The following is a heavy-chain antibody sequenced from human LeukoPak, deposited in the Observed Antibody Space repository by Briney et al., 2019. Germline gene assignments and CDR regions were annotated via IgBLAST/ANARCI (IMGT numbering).Heavy chain of an antibody. CDR1: GFTFSSYA. CDR2: ISGSGGST. V-gene: IGHV3-23*01. CDR3: AKATVYYYDSSGYPGYYFDY. J-gene: IGHJ4*02. D-gene: IGHD3-22*01. Sequence: GGSLRLSCAASGFTFSSYAMRWVRQAPGKGLEWVSAISGSGGSTYYADSVKGRFTISRDNSKNTLYLQMNSLRAEDTAVYYCAKATVYYYDSSGYPGYYFDYWGQGTLVTVSS.